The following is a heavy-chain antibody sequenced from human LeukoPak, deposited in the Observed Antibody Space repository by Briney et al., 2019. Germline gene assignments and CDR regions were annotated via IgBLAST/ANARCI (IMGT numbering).Heavy chain of an antibody. Sequence: GGSLRLSCAASGFTFSSYWMSWVRQAPGKGLEWVANIKQDGSEKYYVDSVKGRFTISGDNAKNSLYLQMNSLRAEDTAVYYCARVKGIVVVPAAGDDYWGQGTLVTVSS. CDR2: IKQDGSEK. V-gene: IGHV3-7*01. CDR3: ARVKGIVVVPAAGDDY. J-gene: IGHJ4*02. D-gene: IGHD2-2*01. CDR1: GFTFSSYW.